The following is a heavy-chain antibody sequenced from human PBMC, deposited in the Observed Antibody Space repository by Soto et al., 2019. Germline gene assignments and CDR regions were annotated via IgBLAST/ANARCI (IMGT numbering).Heavy chain of an antibody. CDR3: VASLAAYGLNWLDP. CDR1: GGSISEKY. Sequence: TLSLTCIVSGGSISEKYWNWVRQPPGKGLEWIGLIFANGHTDYNPSLKSRVTMSVDASKNQFSLRLTSMTAADTAVYYCVASLAAYGLNWLDPWGRGTLVTVSS. CDR2: IFANGHT. V-gene: IGHV4-4*07. J-gene: IGHJ5*02. D-gene: IGHD2-21*01.